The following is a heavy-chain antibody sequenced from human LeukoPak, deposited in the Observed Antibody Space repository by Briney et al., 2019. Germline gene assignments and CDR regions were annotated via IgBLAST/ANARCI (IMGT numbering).Heavy chain of an antibody. Sequence: SETLSLTCAVYGGSFSGYYWSWIRQPPGKGLEWIGEINHSGSTNYNPSLKSRVTISVDTSKNQFSLKLSSVTAADTAVYYCARGAQGYCSSTSCERGNYYYYMDVWGKGTTVIVSS. CDR1: GGSFSGYY. CDR2: INHSGST. CDR3: ARGAQGYCSSTSCERGNYYYYMDV. V-gene: IGHV4-34*01. D-gene: IGHD2-2*01. J-gene: IGHJ6*03.